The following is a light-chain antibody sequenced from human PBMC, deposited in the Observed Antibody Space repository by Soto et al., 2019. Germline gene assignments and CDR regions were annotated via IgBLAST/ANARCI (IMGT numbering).Light chain of an antibody. CDR1: SSNIGAGYD. CDR2: GNS. V-gene: IGLV1-40*01. Sequence: QAVVTQPPSVSGAPGQRVTISCTGSSSNIGAGYDVHSYQQLPGTAPKLLIYGNSNRPSGVPDRFSGSKSGTSASLAITGLQAEDEADYYCQSYDSSLSRVFGGGTQLTVL. CDR3: QSYDSSLSRV. J-gene: IGLJ2*01.